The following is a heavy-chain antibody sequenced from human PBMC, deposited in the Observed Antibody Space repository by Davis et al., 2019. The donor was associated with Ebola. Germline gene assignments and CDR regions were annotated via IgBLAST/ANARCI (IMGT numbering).Heavy chain of an antibody. CDR3: ARATFWSGYYYIDY. J-gene: IGHJ4*02. CDR2: NYYSGST. D-gene: IGHD3-3*01. Sequence: SETLSLTCTVSGGSISSYYWSWIRQPPGKGLEWIGYNYYSGSTNYNPSLKSRVTISVDTSKNQFSLKLSSVTAADTAVYYCARATFWSGYYYIDYWGQGTLVTVSS. V-gene: IGHV4-59*01. CDR1: GGSISSYY.